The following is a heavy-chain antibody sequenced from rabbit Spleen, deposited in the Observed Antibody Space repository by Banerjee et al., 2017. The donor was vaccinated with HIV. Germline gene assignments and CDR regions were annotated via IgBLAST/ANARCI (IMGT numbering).Heavy chain of an antibody. D-gene: IGHD7-1*01. Sequence: QQQLVESGGGLVKPGASLTLTCKASGVSFSSSYWMCWVRQAPGKGLEWIGCIFGGSTDSTYYATWAKGRFTISKTSSTTVTLQMTGLTAADTATYFCGRYVTESTNYNLWGPGTLVTVS. CDR1: GVSFSSSYW. V-gene: IGHV1S45*01. CDR2: IFGGSTDST. CDR3: GRYVTESTNYNL. J-gene: IGHJ4*01.